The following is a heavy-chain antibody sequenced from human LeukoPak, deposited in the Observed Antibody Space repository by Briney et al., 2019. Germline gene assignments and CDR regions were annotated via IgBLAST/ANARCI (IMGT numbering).Heavy chain of an antibody. CDR1: GYTFTSYY. Sequence: ASVKVSCKASGYTFTSYYMHWVRQAPGQGLKWMGIINPSGGSTSYAQKFQGRVTMTRDTSTSTVYMELSSLRSEDTAVYYCARAWSAGFGVLRYNWSDPWGQGTLVTVSS. V-gene: IGHV1-46*01. CDR2: INPSGGST. D-gene: IGHD3-3*01. CDR3: ARAWSAGFGVLRYNWSDP. J-gene: IGHJ5*02.